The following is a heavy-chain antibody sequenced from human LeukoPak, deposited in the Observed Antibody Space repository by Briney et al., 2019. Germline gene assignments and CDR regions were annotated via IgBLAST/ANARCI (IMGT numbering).Heavy chain of an antibody. D-gene: IGHD6-13*01. CDR3: ARGGHSSSWTFDY. CDR1: GGSISSYY. J-gene: IGHJ4*02. V-gene: IGHV4-59*01. CDR2: IYYTGST. Sequence: SETLSLTCTVSGGSISSYYWSWIRQLPGKGLEWIGYIYYTGSTNYNPSLKSRVTISVDTSKNQLSLKLSSVTAADTAVYYCARGGHSSSWTFDYWGQGTLVTVSS.